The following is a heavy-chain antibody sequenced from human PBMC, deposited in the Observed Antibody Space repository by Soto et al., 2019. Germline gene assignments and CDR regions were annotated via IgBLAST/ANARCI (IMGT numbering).Heavy chain of an antibody. D-gene: IGHD5-18*01. J-gene: IGHJ4*02. CDR2: ISSSSSTI. Sequence: GGSLRLSCAASGFTFSSYSMNWVRQAPGKGLEWVSYISSSSSTIYYADSVKGRFTISRDNAKNSLYLQMNSLRAEDTAVYYCARDLRSYGSYFDYWGQGTLVTVSS. CDR3: ARDLRSYGSYFDY. CDR1: GFTFSSYS. V-gene: IGHV3-48*01.